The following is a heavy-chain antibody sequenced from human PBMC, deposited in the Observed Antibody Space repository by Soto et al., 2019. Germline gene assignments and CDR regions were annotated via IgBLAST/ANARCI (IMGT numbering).Heavy chain of an antibody. J-gene: IGHJ4*02. Sequence: SETLSLTCDVSGDTISTGGYTWAWIRQPPGEALEWIGHTYHSGNPYYNPSLKSRVIISVDRSKNQFSLKVRSVTAADTAMYYCARRVIAAASYFDYWGQGTLVTVSS. D-gene: IGHD6-13*01. CDR3: ARRVIAAASYFDY. V-gene: IGHV4-30-2*01. CDR1: GDTISTGGYT. CDR2: TYHSGNP.